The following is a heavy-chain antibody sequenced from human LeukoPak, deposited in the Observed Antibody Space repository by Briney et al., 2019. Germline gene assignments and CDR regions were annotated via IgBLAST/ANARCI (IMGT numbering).Heavy chain of an antibody. CDR2: IYSRGST. Sequence: SGTLSLTCAVSGGSISSSNWWSWVRQPPGKGLEWIGSIYSRGSTNYSPSLKTRVTISMDTSKNQISLRLSSVTAADTAVYYCARVPRGVGDAFDIWGQGTMVTVSS. V-gene: IGHV4-4*02. D-gene: IGHD3-10*01. CDR3: ARVPRGVGDAFDI. CDR1: GGSISSSNW. J-gene: IGHJ3*02.